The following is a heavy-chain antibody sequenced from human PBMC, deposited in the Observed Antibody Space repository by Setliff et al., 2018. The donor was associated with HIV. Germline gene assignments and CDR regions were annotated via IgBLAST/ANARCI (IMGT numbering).Heavy chain of an antibody. V-gene: IGHV4-38-2*01. D-gene: IGHD3-3*01. J-gene: IGHJ4*02. CDR2: IYHTGST. CDR1: GDSFSGYY. Sequence: SETLSLTCAVYGDSFSGYYWGWIRQPPGNGLEWIGSIYHTGSTYYKPSLKSRVTISVDTSKNQFSLRLSSVAAGDTAVYYCARSIVPVASGYYYFEYWGQGTLVTVSS. CDR3: ARSIVPVASGYYYFEY.